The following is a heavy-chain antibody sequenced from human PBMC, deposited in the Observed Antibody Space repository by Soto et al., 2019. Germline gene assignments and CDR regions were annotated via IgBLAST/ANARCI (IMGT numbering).Heavy chain of an antibody. Sequence: QVQLVESGGGVVQPGRSLRLSCAASGFTFSSYAMHWVRQAPGKGLEWVAVIWYDGSNKYYADSVKGRFTISRDNSKNTLYLQMNSLRAEDTAVYYCGRGGGELLELDYWGQGTLVTVSS. CDR2: IWYDGSNK. CDR1: GFTFSSYA. V-gene: IGHV3-33*01. J-gene: IGHJ4*02. CDR3: GRGGGELLELDY. D-gene: IGHD1-26*01.